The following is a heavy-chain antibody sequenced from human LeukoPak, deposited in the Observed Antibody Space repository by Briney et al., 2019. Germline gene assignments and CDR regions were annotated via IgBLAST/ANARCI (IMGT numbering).Heavy chain of an antibody. J-gene: IGHJ4*02. D-gene: IGHD2-15*01. CDR2: ISYDGSNK. Sequence: GGSLRLSCAASGFTFSSYGMHWVRQAPGKGVEWVAVISYDGSNKYYADSVKGGFTISRDNSKNTLYLQMNSLRAEDTAVYYCAKEVGEWWDTGYFDYWGQGTLVTVSS. CDR1: GFTFSSYG. V-gene: IGHV3-30*18. CDR3: AKEVGEWWDTGYFDY.